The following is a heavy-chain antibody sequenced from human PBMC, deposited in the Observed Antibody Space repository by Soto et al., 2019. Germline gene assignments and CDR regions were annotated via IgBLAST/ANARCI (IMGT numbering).Heavy chain of an antibody. V-gene: IGHV1-69*01. J-gene: IGHJ4*02. CDR2: IIPIFGTT. CDR3: ARGVGAYYFDY. D-gene: IGHD1-26*01. Sequence: QVQLVHSGAEVKKPGSLVKVSCNASGGNFSTYAITCVRQAPGQGLEWLGGIIPIFGTTDYARKFQGRVTITAAESTSTVFIELSSLTSEDTAVYYCARGVGAYYFDYWGQGTLVTVSS. CDR1: GGNFSTYA.